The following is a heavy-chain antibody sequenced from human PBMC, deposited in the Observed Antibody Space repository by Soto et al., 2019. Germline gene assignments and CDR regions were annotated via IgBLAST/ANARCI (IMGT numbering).Heavy chain of an antibody. CDR2: LSSSGTT. D-gene: IGHD6-19*01. CDR3: ARESGWLTDN. V-gene: IGHV4-4*08. CDR1: DVSISNFF. J-gene: IGHJ4*02. Sequence: TSETLSLTCTVSDVSISNFFWKWFRQPPGKGLEWIGCLSSSGTTNYNPSLESRVSISVDTSKNQCSLKMNSVTAADTAVYYCARESGWLTDNWGQGTQVTVS.